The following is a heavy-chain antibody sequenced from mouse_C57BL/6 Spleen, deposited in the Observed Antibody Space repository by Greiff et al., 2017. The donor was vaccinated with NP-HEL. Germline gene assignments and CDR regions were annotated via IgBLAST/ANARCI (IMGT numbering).Heavy chain of an antibody. D-gene: IGHD1-1*01. J-gene: IGHJ4*01. CDR1: GFSLTSYG. CDR3: AKTHYYGSSYDAMDY. V-gene: IGHV2-5*01. CDR2: IWRGGST. Sequence: VQRVESGPGLVQPSQSLSITCTVSGFSLTSYGVHWVRQSPGKGLEWLGVIWRGGSTDYNAAFMSRLSITKDNSKSQVFFKMNSLQADDTAIYYCAKTHYYGSSYDAMDYWGQGTSVTVSS.